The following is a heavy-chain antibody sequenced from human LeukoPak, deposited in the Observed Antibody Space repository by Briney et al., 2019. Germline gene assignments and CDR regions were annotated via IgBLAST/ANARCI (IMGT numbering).Heavy chain of an antibody. CDR1: GFTFSSYG. CDR2: IWYDGSNK. Sequence: GGSLRLSCAASGFTFSSYGMHWVRQAPGKGLEWVAVIWYDGSNKYYADSVKGRFTISRDNSKNTLYLQVNSLRAEDTTVYYCARNSPTVYFDYWGQGTLVTVPS. CDR3: ARNSPTVYFDY. J-gene: IGHJ4*02. V-gene: IGHV3-33*01. D-gene: IGHD4-17*01.